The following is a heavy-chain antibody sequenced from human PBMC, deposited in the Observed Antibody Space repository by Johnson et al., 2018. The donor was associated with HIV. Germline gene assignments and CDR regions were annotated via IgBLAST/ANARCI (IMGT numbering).Heavy chain of an antibody. CDR2: ISSSGSTI. Sequence: QVHLVESGGGLVKPGGSLRLSCAASGFTFSDYYMSWIRQAPGKGLEWLSYISSSGSTIYYADSVKGRFTISRDNAKNSLYLQMNSLRAEDTAVYNCAKDNRQWLADAFDIWGQGTMVTVSS. J-gene: IGHJ3*02. CDR1: GFTFSDYY. V-gene: IGHV3-11*04. D-gene: IGHD6-19*01. CDR3: AKDNRQWLADAFDI.